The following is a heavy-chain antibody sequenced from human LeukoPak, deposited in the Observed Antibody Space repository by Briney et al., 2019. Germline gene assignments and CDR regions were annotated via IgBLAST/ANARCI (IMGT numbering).Heavy chain of an antibody. CDR3: ARGRVVVAVSDY. V-gene: IGHV3-21*01. CDR1: GFTFSSYS. CDR2: ISSSGSYM. D-gene: IGHD6-19*01. Sequence: GGSLRLSCAASGFTFSSYSMNWVRQAPGKGLEWVSSISSSGSYMYYADSVKGRFTISRDNAKNSLYLQMNSLRAEDTAVYYCARGRVVVAVSDYWGQGTLVTVSS. J-gene: IGHJ4*02.